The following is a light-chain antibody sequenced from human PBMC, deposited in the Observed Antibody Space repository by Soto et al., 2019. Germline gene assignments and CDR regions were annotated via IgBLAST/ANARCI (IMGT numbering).Light chain of an antibody. CDR3: QQYHYWWA. Sequence: EIVMPQSPATLSVSPGERATLSRRASQSISSHLAWYQQKPGQAPRLLIHGASTRATGIPARFSGSGSGTEFTLVISSLQSEDFAVYYCQQYHYWWAFGQGTKVDIK. V-gene: IGKV3-15*01. CDR1: QSISSH. CDR2: GAS. J-gene: IGKJ1*01.